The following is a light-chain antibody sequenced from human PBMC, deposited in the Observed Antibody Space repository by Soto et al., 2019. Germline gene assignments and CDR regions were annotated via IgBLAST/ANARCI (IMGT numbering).Light chain of an antibody. CDR1: QSVSSY. V-gene: IGKV3-20*01. CDR3: QQYGSSPLT. J-gene: IGKJ4*01. CDR2: GAS. Sequence: EIVLTQSPATLSLSPGERATLSCRASQSVSSYLAWYQQKPGQAPRLLIYGASTRATGIPARFSGSGSGTEFTLTISRLEPEDFAVYYCQQYGSSPLTFGGGTKVDIK.